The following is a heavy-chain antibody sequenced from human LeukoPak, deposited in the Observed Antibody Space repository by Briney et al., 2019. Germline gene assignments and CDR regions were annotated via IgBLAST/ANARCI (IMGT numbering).Heavy chain of an antibody. D-gene: IGHD2-2*01. CDR1: GFTFRSYA. CDR3: ARAPTPYCSSTSCYGEPDFDY. J-gene: IGHJ4*02. Sequence: GGSLRLSCAGSGFTFRSYAMHWVRQAPGKGLEWVAVISYDGSNKYCADSGRFTISRDNSKNSLYLQMNSLRAEDTAVYYCARAPTPYCSSTSCYGEPDFDYWGQGTLVTVSS. V-gene: IGHV3-30*04. CDR2: ISYDGSNK.